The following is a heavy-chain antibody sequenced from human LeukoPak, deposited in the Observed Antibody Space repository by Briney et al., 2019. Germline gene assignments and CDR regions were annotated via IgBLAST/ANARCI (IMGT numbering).Heavy chain of an antibody. CDR2: ISGSGGST. CDR3: AKDGQYYYGSGSYGY. CDR1: GFTFSSYA. Sequence: GGSLRLSCAASGFTFSSYAMSWVRQAPGKGLEWVSAISGSGGSTYYADSVKGRFTISRDNSKNTLYLQMNSLRAEDTAVYYCAKDGQYYYGSGSYGYWGQGTLVTVSS. D-gene: IGHD3-10*01. V-gene: IGHV3-23*01. J-gene: IGHJ4*02.